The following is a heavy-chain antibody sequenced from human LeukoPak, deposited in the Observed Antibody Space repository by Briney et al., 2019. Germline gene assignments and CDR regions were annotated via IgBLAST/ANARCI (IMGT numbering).Heavy chain of an antibody. CDR3: ATSVLRFLEWLLPGTYYYYMDV. J-gene: IGHJ6*03. V-gene: IGHV1-18*01. Sequence: ASVKVSCKASGYSFTSYGIIWVRQAPGQGLEWMGWISAYNGNTNYAQRVQGRVTMTTDTSTSTAYMELSSLRSEDTAVYYCATSVLRFLEWLLPGTYYYYMDVWGKGTTVTVSS. CDR1: GYSFTSYG. CDR2: ISAYNGNT. D-gene: IGHD3-3*01.